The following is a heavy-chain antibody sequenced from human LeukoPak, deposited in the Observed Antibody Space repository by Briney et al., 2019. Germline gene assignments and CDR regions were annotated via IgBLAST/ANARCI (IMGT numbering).Heavy chain of an antibody. Sequence: PSETLSLTCTVSGGSISSGSYYWSWIRQPAGKGLEWIGRIYTSGSTNYNPSLKSRVTISVDTSKNQFSLKLSSVTAADTAVYYCARVKGYYYDSSGSCAWGQGTLVTVSS. D-gene: IGHD3-22*01. V-gene: IGHV4-61*02. J-gene: IGHJ4*02. CDR3: ARVKGYYYDSSGSCA. CDR1: GGSISSGSYY. CDR2: IYTSGST.